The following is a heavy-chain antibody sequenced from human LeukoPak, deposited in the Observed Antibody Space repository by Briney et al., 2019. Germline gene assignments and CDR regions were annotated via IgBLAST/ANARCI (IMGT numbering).Heavy chain of an antibody. CDR3: VKDPGSGWYVLY. Sequence: PGWSLRLSCAASGFTFSTYAMGWVRQAPGMGLEWVSAISGSGDTTYYADSVKGRFTISRGNSRDTLFLQMNSLRVEDTAVYYCVKDPGSGWYVLYWGQGTLVTVSS. V-gene: IGHV3-23*01. D-gene: IGHD6-19*01. J-gene: IGHJ4*02. CDR1: GFTFSTYA. CDR2: ISGSGDTT.